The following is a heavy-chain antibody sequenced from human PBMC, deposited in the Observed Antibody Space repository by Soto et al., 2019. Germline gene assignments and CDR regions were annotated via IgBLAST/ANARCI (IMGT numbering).Heavy chain of an antibody. V-gene: IGHV3-23*01. CDR2: ISGSGGST. CDR3: AKATSSGWTNHYYYCYGMDV. D-gene: IGHD6-19*01. CDR1: GFTFSSYA. Sequence: PGGSLRLSCAASGFTFSSYAMSWVRQAPGKGLEWVSAISGSGGSTYYADSVKGRFTISRDNSKNTLYLQMNSLRAEDTAVYYCAKATSSGWTNHYYYCYGMDVWGQGTTVTVSS. J-gene: IGHJ6*02.